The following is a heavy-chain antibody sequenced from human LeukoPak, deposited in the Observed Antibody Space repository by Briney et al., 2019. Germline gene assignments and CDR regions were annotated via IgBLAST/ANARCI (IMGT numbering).Heavy chain of an antibody. Sequence: PGGTLTLSCAASGCTFSSYGIHWVRLPPRKGQGLEAVISDDGTRKYYADPVQGRFTISRDNSKNTVYLQMTYLRAEDMAVYYCAREFSGYAFDIWGQGTMVTVCS. CDR1: GCTFSSYG. CDR2: ISDDGTRK. D-gene: IGHD5-12*01. J-gene: IGHJ3*02. CDR3: AREFSGYAFDI. V-gene: IGHV3-30*03.